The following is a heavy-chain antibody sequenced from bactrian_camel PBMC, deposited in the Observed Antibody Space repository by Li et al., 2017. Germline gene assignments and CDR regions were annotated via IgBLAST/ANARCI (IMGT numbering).Heavy chain of an antibody. CDR3: AADLASGAYCFSSDRIA. J-gene: IGHJ6*01. V-gene: IGHV3S55*01. Sequence: HVQLVESGGGSVQAEGSLRLSCVGSGITYRGPCMGWFRQAPGKERERVATMDGYGQTVYTAPSVKGRFTLVKDNDKNTLSLQMDHLEPEDTGMYYCAADLASGAYCFSSDRIAWGQGTQVTVS. D-gene: IGHD2*01. CDR2: MDGYGQT. CDR1: GITYRGPC.